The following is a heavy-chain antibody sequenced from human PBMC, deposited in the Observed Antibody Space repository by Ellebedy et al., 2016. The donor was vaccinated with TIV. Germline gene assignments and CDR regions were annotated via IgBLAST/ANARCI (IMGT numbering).Heavy chain of an antibody. V-gene: IGHV3-7*03. CDR2: INQDGGDK. D-gene: IGHD5-18*01. CDR1: GFTFSTYW. J-gene: IGHJ4*02. Sequence: GESLKISCATSGFTFSTYWMSWVRQAPGKGLEWVANINQDGGDKYYVESVKGRFTISRDNSKRTVDLQMNSLRAEETAVYFCAKERTPGDGYWVFDNWGQGTLVSVSS. CDR3: AKERTPGDGYWVFDN.